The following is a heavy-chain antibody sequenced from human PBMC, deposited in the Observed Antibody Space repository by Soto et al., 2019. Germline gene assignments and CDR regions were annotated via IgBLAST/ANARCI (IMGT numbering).Heavy chain of an antibody. D-gene: IGHD3-10*01. CDR2: IKSDGSST. V-gene: IGHV3-74*01. CDR1: GFIFSSYW. Sequence: TGGSLRLSCAASGFIFSSYWMHWVRQAPGKGLVWVSRIKSDGSSTTYADSVKGRFTISRDNARNTLYLQMSSLRAEDTAVYYCVRDCMARGRDSNWFDPWGQGTLVTVSS. CDR3: VRDCMARGRDSNWFDP. J-gene: IGHJ5*02.